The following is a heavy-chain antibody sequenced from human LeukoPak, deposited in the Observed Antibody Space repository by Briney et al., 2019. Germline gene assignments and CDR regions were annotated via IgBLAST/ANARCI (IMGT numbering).Heavy chain of an antibody. D-gene: IGHD3-16*01. CDR1: GFVFSRYG. V-gene: IGHV3-33*01. CDR2: IWSDGSNK. CDR3: ARGGMKVYLGGVSLYYGMDV. J-gene: IGHJ6*02. Sequence: PGRSLRLSCAASGFVFSRYGMHWVRQAPGKGLEWVAVIWSDGSNKYYADSVKGRFTTSRDNDKNTLYLQVGRLRAEDTAVYSCARGGMKVYLGGVSLYYGMDVWGQGTTVTVSS.